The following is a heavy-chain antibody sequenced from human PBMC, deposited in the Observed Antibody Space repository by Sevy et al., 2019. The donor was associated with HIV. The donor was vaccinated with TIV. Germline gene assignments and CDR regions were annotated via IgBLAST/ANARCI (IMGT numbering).Heavy chain of an antibody. CDR2: MSPNSGNT. CDR3: ARFLSTSYYYYYAMDV. V-gene: IGHV1-8*01. D-gene: IGHD2-2*01. CDR1: GYTFTSYD. Sequence: ASVKVSCRASGYTFTSYDINWVRQATGQELEWMGWMSPNSGNTGYAQKFQGRVTMTRNTSISTAYMELSSLRSEDTAVYYCARFLSTSYYYYYAMDVWGQGTTVTVSS. J-gene: IGHJ6*02.